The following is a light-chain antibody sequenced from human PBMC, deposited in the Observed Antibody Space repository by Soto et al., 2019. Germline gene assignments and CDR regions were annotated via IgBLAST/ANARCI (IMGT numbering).Light chain of an antibody. CDR1: SSDVGGYNS. J-gene: IGLJ1*01. CDR3: SSFTSSITYV. Sequence: QSVLTQPASVSGSPGQSITISCTGTSSDVGGYNSVSWYRQDPGKAPKLMICDVTNRPSGVSNRFSGSKSGNTASLTISGLQAEDEADYYCSSFTSSITYVFGTGTKVTAL. CDR2: DVT. V-gene: IGLV2-14*01.